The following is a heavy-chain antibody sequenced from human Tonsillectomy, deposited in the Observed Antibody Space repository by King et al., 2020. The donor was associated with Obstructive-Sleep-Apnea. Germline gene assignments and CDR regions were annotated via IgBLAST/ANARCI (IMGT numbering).Heavy chain of an antibody. J-gene: IGHJ4*02. CDR3: ASAHCSGATCYAPDF. D-gene: IGHD2-15*01. Sequence: VQLVQSGGGVVQPGRSLRLSCAASGFPFSTYAIHWVRQAPGKGLEWVAVISYDGSKKYYADSAKGRLTISRDNSKNTLHLQVNSLRAEDTAVYYCASAHCSGATCYAPDFWGQGTLVTVSS. CDR1: GFPFSTYA. V-gene: IGHV3-30*04. CDR2: ISYDGSKK.